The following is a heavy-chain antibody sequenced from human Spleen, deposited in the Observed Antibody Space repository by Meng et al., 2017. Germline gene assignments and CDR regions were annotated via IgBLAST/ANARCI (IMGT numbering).Heavy chain of an antibody. V-gene: IGHV4-61*02. Sequence: QVQLQASGPGLVEPSQTLSLTCTVSGGSISSGSYDWSWIRQPAGKGLEWIGRIYTSGSTNYNPSLKSRVTISVDTSKNQFSLKLSSVTAADTAVYYCARVRPSILTGYYLTHWYFDLWGRGTLVTVSS. CDR3: ARVRPSILTGYYLTHWYFDL. J-gene: IGHJ2*01. CDR1: GGSISSGSYD. D-gene: IGHD3-9*01. CDR2: IYTSGST.